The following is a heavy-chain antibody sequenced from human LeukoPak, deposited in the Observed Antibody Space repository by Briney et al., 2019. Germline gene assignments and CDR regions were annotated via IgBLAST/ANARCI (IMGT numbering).Heavy chain of an antibody. J-gene: IGHJ4*02. CDR2: INPNSGGT. V-gene: IGHV1-2*02. CDR3: ARGGQGRMVFAPDY. CDR1: GYTFTGYY. D-gene: IGHD3/OR15-3a*01. Sequence: GASVKVSCKASGYTFTGYYMHWVRQAPGQGLEWMGWINPNSGGTNYGQKFQGRVTMTRDTSISTAYMELSRLRSDDTAVYYCARGGQGRMVFAPDYWGQGTLVTVSS.